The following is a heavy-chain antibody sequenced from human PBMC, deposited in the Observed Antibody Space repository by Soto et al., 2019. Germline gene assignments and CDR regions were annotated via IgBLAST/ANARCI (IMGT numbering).Heavy chain of an antibody. Sequence: SETLSLTCAVYGGSFSGYYWSWIRQPPGKGLEWIGEINHSGSTNYNPPLKSRVTISVDTSKNQFSLKLSSVTAADTAVYYCARGGKNRPYYHDSRVRGPFDYWGQGTLVTVSS. CDR3: ARGGKNRPYYHDSRVRGPFDY. CDR1: GGSFSGYY. D-gene: IGHD3-22*01. CDR2: INHSGST. V-gene: IGHV4-34*01. J-gene: IGHJ4*02.